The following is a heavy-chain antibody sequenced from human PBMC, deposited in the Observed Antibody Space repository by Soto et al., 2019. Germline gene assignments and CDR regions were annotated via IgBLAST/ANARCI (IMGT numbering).Heavy chain of an antibody. CDR2: IWYDGSNK. J-gene: IGHJ4*02. CDR1: GFTFRSYG. Sequence: QVQLVESGGGVVQPGRSLRLSCTASGFTFRSYGMHWVRQAPGKGLEWVALIWYDGSNKYYADSVKGRFTISRDNSKNTLYLQMNSLRAEDTAVYYCARADYYGSGNYRVNYWGQGTLVTVSS. CDR3: ARADYYGSGNYRVNY. D-gene: IGHD3-10*01. V-gene: IGHV3-33*01.